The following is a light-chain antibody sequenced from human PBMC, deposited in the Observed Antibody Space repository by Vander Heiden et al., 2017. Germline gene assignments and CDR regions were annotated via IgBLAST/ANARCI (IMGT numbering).Light chain of an antibody. V-gene: IGKV1-6*01. CDR1: QGIGND. Sequence: AIQMTQSPSSLSASVGDSVSITCRASQGIGNDLGWYQMKPGKAPKLLIYNAFSLQSGVPSRFGGSKSGTEFTLTISSLQPEDFATYHCLQDSSYPYTFGQGTKLEIK. CDR2: NAF. J-gene: IGKJ2*01. CDR3: LQDSSYPYT.